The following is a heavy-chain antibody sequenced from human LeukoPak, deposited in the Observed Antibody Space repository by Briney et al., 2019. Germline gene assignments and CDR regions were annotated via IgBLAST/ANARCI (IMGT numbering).Heavy chain of an antibody. CDR3: AKDPIAAAGHYCYGMDV. V-gene: IGHV3-30*18. J-gene: IGHJ6*02. CDR1: GFTFSSYG. Sequence: PGGSLRLSCAASGFTFSSYGMHWVRQAPGKGLEWVAVISYDGSNKYYADSVKGRFTISRDNSKNTLYLQMNSLRAEDTAVYYCAKDPIAAAGHYCYGMDVWGQGTTVTVSS. D-gene: IGHD6-13*01. CDR2: ISYDGSNK.